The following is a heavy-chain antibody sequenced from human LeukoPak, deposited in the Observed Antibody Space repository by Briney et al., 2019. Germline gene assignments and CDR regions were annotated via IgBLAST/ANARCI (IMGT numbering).Heavy chain of an antibody. CDR3: ANLYGSGSYLVY. CDR2: ISGSGGST. Sequence: GGSLRLSCAASGLTFSSYAMSWVRQAPGKGLEWVSAISGSGGSTYYADSVKGRFTISRDNSKNTLYLQMNSLRAEDTAVYYCANLYGSGSYLVYWGQGTLVTVSS. J-gene: IGHJ4*02. V-gene: IGHV3-23*01. D-gene: IGHD3-10*01. CDR1: GLTFSSYA.